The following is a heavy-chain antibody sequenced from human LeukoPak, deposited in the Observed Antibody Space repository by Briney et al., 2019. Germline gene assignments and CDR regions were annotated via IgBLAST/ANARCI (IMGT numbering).Heavy chain of an antibody. CDR3: AGDYNSLTGLNY. J-gene: IGHJ4*02. CDR2: IRTQANNDAT. CDR1: GFTFSDSA. V-gene: IGHV3-73*01. Sequence: GGFLRLSCAASGFTFSDSAMHWVRQASGKGLEWLGRIRTQANNDATAYGASVKGRFIISRDDSRNTAYLQMNSLKTEDTAVYYCAGDYNSLTGLNYWGQGTLVTVSS. D-gene: IGHD3-9*01.